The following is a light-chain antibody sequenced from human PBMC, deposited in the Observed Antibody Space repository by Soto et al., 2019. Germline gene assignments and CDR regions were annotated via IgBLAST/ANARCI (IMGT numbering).Light chain of an antibody. V-gene: IGKV1-39*01. Sequence: DIQMTQSPSSLSASVGDRVTISCRASQSISNHLNWYQQRPGKAPKLLISTSSTLQTGVPSRFSGSGSGTDFTLTISSLQPEDFATYYCQQSYIQGLTFGPGTKVDIK. J-gene: IGKJ3*01. CDR3: QQSYIQGLT. CDR2: TSS. CDR1: QSISNH.